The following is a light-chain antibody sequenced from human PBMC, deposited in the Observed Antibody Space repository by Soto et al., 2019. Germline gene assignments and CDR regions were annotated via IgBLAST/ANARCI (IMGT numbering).Light chain of an antibody. V-gene: IGKV4-1*01. CDR2: WAS. Sequence: DIVMTQSPDSLAVSLGERATINCKSSQSVLYSSHNKNYLAWYQQKPGQPPNLLIYWASTRESGVPDRFSGSGSGTDFTLTISSLQAEDGAVYYCQQYYSTPFTFGPGTKVDIK. J-gene: IGKJ3*01. CDR1: QSVLYSSHNKNY. CDR3: QQYYSTPFT.